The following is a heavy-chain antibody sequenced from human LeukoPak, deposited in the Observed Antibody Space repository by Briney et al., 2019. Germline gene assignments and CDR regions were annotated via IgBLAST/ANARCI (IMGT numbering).Heavy chain of an antibody. CDR2: IRYDGSNK. D-gene: IGHD2-2*01. J-gene: IGHJ4*02. V-gene: IGHV3-30*02. CDR3: ATVNRMHESSTSCPFDY. Sequence: GGSLRLSCAASGFTFSSYGMHWVRQAPGKGLEWVAFIRYDGSNKYYADSVKGRFTISRDNSKNTLYLQMNSLRAEDTAVYYYATVNRMHESSTSCPFDYWGQGTLVTVSS. CDR1: GFTFSSYG.